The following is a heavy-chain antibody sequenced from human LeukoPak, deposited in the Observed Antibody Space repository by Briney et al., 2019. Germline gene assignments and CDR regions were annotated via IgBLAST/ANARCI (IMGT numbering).Heavy chain of an antibody. D-gene: IGHD3-9*01. CDR3: AKGYFDWLLLFDY. Sequence: QPGGSLRLSCAASGFTFGSYAMSWVRQAPGKGLEWVSAISGSGGSTYYADSVKGRFTISRDNSKNTLYLQMNSLRAEDTAVYYCAKGYFDWLLLFDYWGQGTLVTVSS. J-gene: IGHJ4*02. CDR2: ISGSGGST. CDR1: GFTFGSYA. V-gene: IGHV3-23*01.